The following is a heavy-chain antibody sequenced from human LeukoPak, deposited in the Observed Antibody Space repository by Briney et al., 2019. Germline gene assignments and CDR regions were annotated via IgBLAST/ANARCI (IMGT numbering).Heavy chain of an antibody. CDR1: GGSFSGYY. CDR2: INHSGST. J-gene: IGHJ5*02. Sequence: SETLSLTCAVYGGSFSGYYWSWIRQPSGKGLEWIGEINHSGSTNYNPSLKSRVTISVDTSKNQFSLKLSSVTAADTAVYYCARRRRYCSSTSCYASLWFDPWGQGTLVTVSS. CDR3: ARRRRYCSSTSCYASLWFDP. V-gene: IGHV4-34*01. D-gene: IGHD2-2*01.